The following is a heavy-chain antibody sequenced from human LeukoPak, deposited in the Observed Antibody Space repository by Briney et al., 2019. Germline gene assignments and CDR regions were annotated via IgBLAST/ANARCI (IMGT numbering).Heavy chain of an antibody. V-gene: IGHV3-48*02. J-gene: IGHJ4*02. CDR1: GFTFSSYA. Sequence: GGSLRLSCAASGFTFSSYAMHWVRQAPGKGLEWVSYISSGSGTIYYADSVKGRFTIARDDAKNSLYLQMSSLRDEDTAVYYCAREAIKDYWGQGTLVTVSS. CDR2: ISSGSGTI. CDR3: AREAIKDY.